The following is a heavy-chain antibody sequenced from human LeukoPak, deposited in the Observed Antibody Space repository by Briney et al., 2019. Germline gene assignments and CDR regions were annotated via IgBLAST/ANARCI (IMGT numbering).Heavy chain of an antibody. V-gene: IGHV3-33*06. CDR2: IWYDGSNK. Sequence: GGSLRLSCAASGFTFSSYGMHWVRQAPGKGLEWVAVIWYDGSNKYYADSVKGRFTISRDNSKNTLYLQMNSLRAEDAAVYYCAKVSVFFGSSSYFDYWGQGTLVTVSS. CDR1: GFTFSSYG. CDR3: AKVSVFFGSSSYFDY. D-gene: IGHD6-6*01. J-gene: IGHJ4*02.